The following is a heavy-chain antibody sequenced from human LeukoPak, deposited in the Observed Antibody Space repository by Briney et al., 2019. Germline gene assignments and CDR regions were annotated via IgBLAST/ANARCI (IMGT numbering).Heavy chain of an antibody. D-gene: IGHD5-18*01. CDR2: NSGSGGST. V-gene: IGHV3-23*01. J-gene: IGHJ4*02. CDR3: ARDQPEGYSYGSDY. Sequence: PGGSLRLSGAASGFTFSSYGMSWVRQAPGKGLEGVSANSGSGGSTYYADSVKGRFTVSRDNSKNTLDLQMNSLRAEDTAVYYCARDQPEGYSYGSDYWGQGTLVTVSS. CDR1: GFTFSSYG.